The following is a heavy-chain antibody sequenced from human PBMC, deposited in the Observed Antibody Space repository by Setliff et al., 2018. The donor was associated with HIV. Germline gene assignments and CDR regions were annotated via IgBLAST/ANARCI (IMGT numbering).Heavy chain of an antibody. J-gene: IGHJ5*02. CDR2: ISYSGST. D-gene: IGHD3-22*01. Sequence: SETLSLTCTVSGDSISSSSYYWGWIRQPPGKGLEWIGSISYSGSTYYNPSLKSRVTISVDTSKNQFSLKLSSVTAADTAVYYCATNSDTSGYPPPPFDPWGQGTLVTVSS. CDR1: GDSISSSSYY. V-gene: IGHV4-39*01. CDR3: ATNSDTSGYPPPPFDP.